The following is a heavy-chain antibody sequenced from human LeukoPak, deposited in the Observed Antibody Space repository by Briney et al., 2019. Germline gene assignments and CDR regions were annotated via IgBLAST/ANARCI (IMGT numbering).Heavy chain of an antibody. CDR2: IYYIGST. Sequence: PSETLSLTCTVSGGSISSSSFYWGWIRQPPGKGLEWIGTIYYIGSTSYNPSLKSRVTISVDTSKNQFSLKLSSVTAADTAVYYCAREGSYIYDSSGYYPSGAFDIWGQGTMVTVSS. J-gene: IGHJ3*02. CDR3: AREGSYIYDSSGYYPSGAFDI. CDR1: GGSISSSSFY. D-gene: IGHD3-22*01. V-gene: IGHV4-39*07.